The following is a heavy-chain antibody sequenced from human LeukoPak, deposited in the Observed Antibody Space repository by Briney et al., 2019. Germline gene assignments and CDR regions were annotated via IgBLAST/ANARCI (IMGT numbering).Heavy chain of an antibody. V-gene: IGHV3-23*01. CDR2: VSGSGGST. CDR3: ANSPRGYSYGNRQFDY. Sequence: GGSLRLSCAASGFTFSSYAMSWVRQAPGKGLEWVSAVSGSGGSTYYADSVKGRFTISRDNSKNTLYLQMNSLRAEDTAVYYCANSPRGYSYGNRQFDYWGQGTLVTVSS. CDR1: GFTFSSYA. D-gene: IGHD5-18*01. J-gene: IGHJ4*02.